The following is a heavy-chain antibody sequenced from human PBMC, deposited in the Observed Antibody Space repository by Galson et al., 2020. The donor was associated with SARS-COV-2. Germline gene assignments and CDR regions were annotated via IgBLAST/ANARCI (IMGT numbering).Heavy chain of an antibody. CDR3: AHRQVSRDYYGSGSYSYYFDY. D-gene: IGHD3-10*01. CDR2: IYWDDDK. Sequence: SGPTLVKPTQTLTLTCTFSGFSLSTSGVGVGWIRQPPGKALEWLALIYWDDDKRYSPSLKSRLTIPKDTSKNQVVLTMTNMDPVDTATYYCAHRQVSRDYYGSGSYSYYFDYWGQGTLVTVSS. CDR1: GFSLSTSGVG. V-gene: IGHV2-5*02. J-gene: IGHJ4*02.